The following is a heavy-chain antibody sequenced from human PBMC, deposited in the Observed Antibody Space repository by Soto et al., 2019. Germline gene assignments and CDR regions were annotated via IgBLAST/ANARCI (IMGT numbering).Heavy chain of an antibody. D-gene: IGHD2-2*01. J-gene: IGHJ6*03. CDR3: ARHRAYCSSTSCPVYMDV. V-gene: IGHV4-59*08. Sequence: SETLSLTCTVSGGSISSYYWGWIRQPPGKGLEWIGYIYYSGSTNYNPSLKSRVTISVDTSKNQFSLKLSSVTAADTAVYYCARHRAYCSSTSCPVYMDVWGKGTTVTVSS. CDR2: IYYSGST. CDR1: GGSISSYY.